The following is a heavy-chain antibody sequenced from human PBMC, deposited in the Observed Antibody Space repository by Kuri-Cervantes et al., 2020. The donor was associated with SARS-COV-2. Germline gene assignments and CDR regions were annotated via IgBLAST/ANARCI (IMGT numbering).Heavy chain of an antibody. Sequence: GESLKISCAASGFTFSSYSMNWVRQAPGKGLEWVSAISGSGGSTYYADSVKGRFTISKESGENSLYLHMNSLRGDDTAVYYCARVAGEGPIYYYYMDVWGKGTTVTVSS. V-gene: IGHV3-21*01. D-gene: IGHD2-21*01. CDR2: ISGSGGST. CDR1: GFTFSSYS. J-gene: IGHJ6*03. CDR3: ARVAGEGPIYYYYMDV.